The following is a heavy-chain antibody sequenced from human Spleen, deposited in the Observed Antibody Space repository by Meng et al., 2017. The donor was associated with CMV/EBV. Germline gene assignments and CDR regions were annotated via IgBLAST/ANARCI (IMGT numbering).Heavy chain of an antibody. CDR3: ARGWPRYQLLRRRYFDY. Sequence: ASVKVSCKASGYTFTSYGISWVRQAPGQGLEWMRWISAYNGNTNYVRKLQGRVTMTTDTSTSTAYMELRSLRSDDTAVYYCARGWPRYQLLRRRYFDYWGQGTLVTVSS. V-gene: IGHV1-18*01. CDR2: ISAYNGNT. CDR1: GYTFTSYG. J-gene: IGHJ4*02. D-gene: IGHD2-2*01.